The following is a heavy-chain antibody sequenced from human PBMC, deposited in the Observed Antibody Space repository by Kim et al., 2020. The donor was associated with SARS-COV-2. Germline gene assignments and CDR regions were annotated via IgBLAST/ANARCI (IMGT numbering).Heavy chain of an antibody. CDR1: GFTVSNNY. V-gene: IGHV3-66*01. D-gene: IGHD6-13*01. CDR2: IYSDSTT. Sequence: GGSLRLSCAASGFTVSNNYMSWVRQAPGKGLEWVSVIYSDSTTYYADSVKGRFTITRDNSKNTPYLQMNSLRAEDTAVYYCAGDCGSSVHCYWGQGTLVTGSS. CDR3: AGDCGSSVHCY. J-gene: IGHJ4*02.